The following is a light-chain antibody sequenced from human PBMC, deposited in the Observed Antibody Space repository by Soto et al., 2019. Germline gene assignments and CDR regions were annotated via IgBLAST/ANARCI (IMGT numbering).Light chain of an antibody. CDR3: LLSYSGAHV. J-gene: IGLJ7*01. CDR1: TGAVTSGHY. CDR2: DTR. Sequence: QAVVTQEPSLTVSPGGTVTLTCGSSTGAVTSGHYPYWFQQKPGQAPRTLIYDTRNRHSWTPARFSGSLLGGKAALTLSGAQPEDEAEYYCLLSYSGAHVFGRGTQLTVL. V-gene: IGLV7-46*01.